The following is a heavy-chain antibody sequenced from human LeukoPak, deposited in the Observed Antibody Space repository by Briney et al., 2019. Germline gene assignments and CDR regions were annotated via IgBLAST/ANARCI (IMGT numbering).Heavy chain of an antibody. V-gene: IGHV1-3*01. Sequence: GGPVKVSCKASGYTFTSYAMHWVRQAPGQRLEWMGWINAGNGNTKYSQKFQGRVTITRDTSASTAYMELSSLRSEDTAVYYCARSDYYDSSGYYYGYYFDYWGQGTLVTVSS. CDR2: INAGNGNT. CDR3: ARSDYYDSSGYYYGYYFDY. CDR1: GYTFTSYA. J-gene: IGHJ4*02. D-gene: IGHD3-22*01.